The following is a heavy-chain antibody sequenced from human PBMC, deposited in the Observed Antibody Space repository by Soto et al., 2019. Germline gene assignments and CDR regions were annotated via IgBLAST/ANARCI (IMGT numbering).Heavy chain of an antibody. Sequence: GESLKISCHGSGYSFANYWIAWVRQTPGKGLEWVGVIYPGDSDTRYSPSFRGQVTISADKSISHVYLQWSSLKASDTAMYYCARNRLRQYYYGMDVWGQGTTVTVSS. D-gene: IGHD3-10*01. CDR2: IYPGDSDT. CDR1: GYSFANYW. J-gene: IGHJ6*01. CDR3: ARNRLRQYYYGMDV. V-gene: IGHV5-51*01.